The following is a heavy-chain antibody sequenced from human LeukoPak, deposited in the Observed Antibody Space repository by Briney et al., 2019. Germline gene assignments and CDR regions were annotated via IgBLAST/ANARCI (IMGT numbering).Heavy chain of an antibody. CDR2: INSDGSST. CDR1: GFTFSSYW. D-gene: IGHD2-2*01. V-gene: IGHV3-74*01. Sequence: GGSLRLSCAASGFTFSSYWMHWVRQAPGKGLVWVSHINSDGSSTSYAGSVKGRFTISRDNTKNTLYLQMNSLRAEDTAVYYCARVGNTSWTTLDYWGQGALVTVSS. CDR3: ARVGNTSWTTLDY. J-gene: IGHJ4*02.